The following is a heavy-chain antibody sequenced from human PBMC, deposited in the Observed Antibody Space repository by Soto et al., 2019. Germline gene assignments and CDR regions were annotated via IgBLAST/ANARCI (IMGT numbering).Heavy chain of an antibody. D-gene: IGHD1-20*01. Sequence: SETLSLTCTVSGASISSGGYYWSWIRQHPGEGLEWIGCISSSGTTYHNPSLRSRLTISVDTSKNHFSLKLSSVTAADTAVYYCARADNLNCFAPWSQGTLVTVSS. CDR1: GASISSGGYY. CDR3: ARADNLNCFAP. CDR2: ISSSGTT. V-gene: IGHV4-31*03. J-gene: IGHJ5*02.